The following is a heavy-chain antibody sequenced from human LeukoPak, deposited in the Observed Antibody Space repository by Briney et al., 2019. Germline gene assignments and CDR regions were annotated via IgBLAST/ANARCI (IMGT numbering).Heavy chain of an antibody. V-gene: IGHV4-39*02. Sequence: PSETLSLTCTVSGGSVSSTSHHWAWTRQPPGKGLEWIASIYYTGNTYYNPSLKSRLSISIDSSKNYFSLKLSSVTAADTAVYFCTREFTSTSGDWGQGTLVTVSS. CDR2: IYYTGNT. J-gene: IGHJ4*02. CDR1: GGSVSSTSHH. D-gene: IGHD1-1*01. CDR3: TREFTSTSGD.